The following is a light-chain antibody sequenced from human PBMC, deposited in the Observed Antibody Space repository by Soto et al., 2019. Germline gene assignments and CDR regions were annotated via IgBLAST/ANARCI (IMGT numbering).Light chain of an antibody. CDR2: DAS. CDR1: QSISSS. J-gene: IGKJ1*01. V-gene: IGKV3-11*01. CDR3: PQRFSWPRT. Sequence: EIVLTQSPATLSLSPGERGTLSCRASQSISSSLAWYQQKPGQAPRLLIYDASNRATGIPARFSGSGSGTDFTLTISSLEPEDFAVYYCPQRFSWPRTCRQGTKVEIK.